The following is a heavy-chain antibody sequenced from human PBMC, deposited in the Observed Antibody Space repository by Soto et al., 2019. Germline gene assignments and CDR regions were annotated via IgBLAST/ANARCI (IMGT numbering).Heavy chain of an antibody. CDR3: VRQGIGVLHGLVDG. Sequence: QVQLQESGPGLVKPSETLSLTCTVSGDSISSYNLAWIRQPPGKGLEWIGYFRSGGGTSYNPSLKSRVARSADTSMKQFSLRRSSVTAADTALYYCVRQGIGVLHGLVDGWGQGTTVTVSS. D-gene: IGHD3-10*01. V-gene: IGHV4-59*08. J-gene: IGHJ6*02. CDR1: GDSISSYN. CDR2: FRSGGGT.